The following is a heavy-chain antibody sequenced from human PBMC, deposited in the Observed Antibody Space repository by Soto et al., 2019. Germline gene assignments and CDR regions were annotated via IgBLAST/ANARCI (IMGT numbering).Heavy chain of an antibody. CDR3: ATGRGYSGYARR. Sequence: ASVKVSCKASGYTLTELSMHWVRQAPGKGLEWMGGFDPEDGETIYAQKFQGRVTMTEDTSTDTAYMELSSLRSEDTAVYYCATGRGYSGYARRWGQGTLVTVSS. CDR1: GYTLTELS. V-gene: IGHV1-24*01. D-gene: IGHD5-12*01. CDR2: FDPEDGET. J-gene: IGHJ4*02.